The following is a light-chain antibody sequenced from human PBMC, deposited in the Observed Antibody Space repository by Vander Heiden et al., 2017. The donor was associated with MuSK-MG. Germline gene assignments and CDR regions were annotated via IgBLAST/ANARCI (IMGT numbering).Light chain of an antibody. CDR2: KAS. V-gene: IGKV1-5*03. Sequence: DIQMTQSPSTLSASVGDRVPLTCRASQSISSWVAWKQQKPGKAPNLLIYKASSVESWAPSRCSGRGSGTEFTLTISSVQPDDFVNYYCQQDNSHTFTFGGGTKVDI. CDR3: QQDNSHTFT. CDR1: QSISSW. J-gene: IGKJ4*01.